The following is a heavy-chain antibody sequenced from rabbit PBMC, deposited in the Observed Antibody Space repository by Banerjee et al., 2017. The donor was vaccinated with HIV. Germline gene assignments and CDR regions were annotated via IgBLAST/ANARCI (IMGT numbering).Heavy chain of an antibody. D-gene: IGHD1-1*01. CDR3: ASGYSDIVFNL. Sequence: QEQLEESGGDLVKPEGSLTITCTASGFSFSNKYVMCWVRQAPGKGLEWIACINTSSGNTVYANWAKGRFTISKTSSTTVTLQMTSLTAADTATYFCASGYSDIVFNLWGPGTLVTVS. V-gene: IGHV1S45*01. CDR1: GFSFSNKYV. J-gene: IGHJ4*01. CDR2: INTSSGNT.